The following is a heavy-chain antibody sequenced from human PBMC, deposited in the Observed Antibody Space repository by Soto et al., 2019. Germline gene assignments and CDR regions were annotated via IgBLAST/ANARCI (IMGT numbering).Heavy chain of an antibody. CDR3: ARGFILTGYYISDYLDY. V-gene: IGHV3-21*01. J-gene: IGHJ4*02. CDR1: GCTFSSYS. CDR2: ISSSSSYI. Sequence: GGSLRRSCAASGCTFSSYSRNWVRQAPGEGLEWVSSISSSSSYIYYADSVKCRFTIFIDNAKNSLYLQMNSLRAEHTAVYYCARGFILTGYYISDYLDYWRQGPPVTVCS. D-gene: IGHD3-9*01.